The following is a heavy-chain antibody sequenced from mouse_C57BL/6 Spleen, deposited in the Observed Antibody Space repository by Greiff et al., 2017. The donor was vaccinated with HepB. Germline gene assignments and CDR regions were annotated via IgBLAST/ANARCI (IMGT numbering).Heavy chain of an antibody. D-gene: IGHD2-4*01. J-gene: IGHJ3*01. V-gene: IGHV1-22*01. CDR1: GYTFTDYN. Sequence: EVQLQQSGPELVKPGASVKMSCKASGYTFTDYNMHWVKQSHGKSLEWIGYINPNNGGTSYNQKFKGKATLTVNKSSSTAYMELRSLTSEDSAVYYCARPIYYDSAWFAYWGQGTLVTVSA. CDR2: INPNNGGT. CDR3: ARPIYYDSAWFAY.